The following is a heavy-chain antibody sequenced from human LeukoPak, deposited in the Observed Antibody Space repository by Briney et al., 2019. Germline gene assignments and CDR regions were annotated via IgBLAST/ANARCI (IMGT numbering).Heavy chain of an antibody. D-gene: IGHD1-26*01. CDR1: GGSISSSSYY. CDR3: ARIVGATIRYFDY. CDR2: IYYSGST. J-gene: IGHJ4*02. V-gene: IGHV4-39*01. Sequence: SETLSLTCTVSGGSISSSSYYWGWIRQPPGKGLEWIGSIYYSGSTYYNPSLKSRVTISVDTSKNQFSLKLSSVTAADTAVYYCARIVGATIRYFDYWGQGTLVTVSS.